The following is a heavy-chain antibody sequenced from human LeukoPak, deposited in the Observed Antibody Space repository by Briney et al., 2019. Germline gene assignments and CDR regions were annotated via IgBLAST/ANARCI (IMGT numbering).Heavy chain of an antibody. D-gene: IGHD6-19*01. CDR2: MYYTGST. CDR1: GGSISSSTYY. Sequence: PSETLSLTCTVSGGSISSSTYYWGWIRQPPGKGLEWIGSMYYTGSTYYNPSLKSRVTISVDTSKNQFSLKLSSVTAADTAVYYCARGRRQWLASDYMDVWGKGTTVTVSS. CDR3: ARGRRQWLASDYMDV. J-gene: IGHJ6*03. V-gene: IGHV4-39*07.